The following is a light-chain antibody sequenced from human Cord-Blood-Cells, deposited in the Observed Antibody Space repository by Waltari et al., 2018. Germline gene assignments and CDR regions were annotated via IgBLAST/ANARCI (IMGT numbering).Light chain of an antibody. Sequence: EIVLTQSPGTLSLSPGERATLSCRASQSVSSSYLAWYQQKPGQAPRLLIYGASSRATCIPDRFSGSGSGTDFTLTISRLEPEDFAVYYCQQYGSSPYTFGQWTKLEVK. V-gene: IGKV3-20*01. J-gene: IGKJ2*01. CDR3: QQYGSSPYT. CDR2: GAS. CDR1: QSVSSSY.